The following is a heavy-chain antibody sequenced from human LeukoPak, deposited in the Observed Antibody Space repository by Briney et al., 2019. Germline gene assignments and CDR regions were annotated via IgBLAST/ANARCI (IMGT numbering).Heavy chain of an antibody. CDR3: ARVTGYMIEDYFDY. J-gene: IGHJ4*02. Sequence: PSETLSLTCTVSGASISSSRDYWGWIRQPPGKGLEWIGSIYYSGTTYYAPSLKSRVTISIDMSKNQFSLKLNSVTAADTAVYYCARVTGYMIEDYFDYWGQGTLVTVSS. CDR2: IYYSGTT. D-gene: IGHD3-22*01. V-gene: IGHV4-39*07. CDR1: GASISSSRDY.